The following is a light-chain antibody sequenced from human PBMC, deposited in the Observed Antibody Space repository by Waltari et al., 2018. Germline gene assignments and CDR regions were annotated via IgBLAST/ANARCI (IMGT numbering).Light chain of an antibody. Sequence: QTVVTQEPSLSVSPGGTVTLTCALSSGSVSSTSYARWYQQTPGQAPRAFVYKMNRRSSGVPDRFSGSVLGNKAALTITGAQAEDESDYYCVLYMGSGIWVFGGGTKLTVL. J-gene: IGLJ3*02. CDR2: KMN. V-gene: IGLV8-61*01. CDR1: SGSVSSTSY. CDR3: VLYMGSGIWV.